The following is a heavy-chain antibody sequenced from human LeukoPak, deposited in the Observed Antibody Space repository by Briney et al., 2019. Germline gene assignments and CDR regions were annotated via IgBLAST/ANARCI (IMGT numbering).Heavy chain of an antibody. CDR3: ARLHGYSDWLPSNNWFDP. J-gene: IGHJ5*02. D-gene: IGHD3-9*01. CDR2: IYPGDSDT. CDR1: GYSFTSYW. V-gene: IGHV5-51*01. Sequence: GESLKISCKGSGYSFTSYWIGWVRQMPGKGLEWMGIIYPGDSDTRYSPSFQGQVTISADKSISTAYLQWSSLKASDTAMYYCARLHGYSDWLPSNNWFDPWGQGTLVTVSS.